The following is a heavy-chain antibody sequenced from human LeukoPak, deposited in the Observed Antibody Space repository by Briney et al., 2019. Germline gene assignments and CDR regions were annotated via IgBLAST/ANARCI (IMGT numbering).Heavy chain of an antibody. D-gene: IGHD3-10*01. Sequence: GRSLRLSCAASGFTFSSYGMHWVRQAPGKGLEWVSVIYSGGSTYYADSVKGRFTISRDNSKNTLYLQMNSLRAEDTAVYYCSYGPYYYYGMDVWGQGTTVTVSS. CDR1: GFTFSSYG. CDR2: IYSGGST. CDR3: SYGPYYYYGMDV. V-gene: IGHV3-53*01. J-gene: IGHJ6*02.